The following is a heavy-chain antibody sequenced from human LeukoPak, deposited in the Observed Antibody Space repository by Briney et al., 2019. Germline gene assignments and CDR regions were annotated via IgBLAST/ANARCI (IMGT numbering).Heavy chain of an antibody. CDR3: AKGGLWELPRSVYFDF. V-gene: IGHV3-23*01. CDR2: ISGSGGST. Sequence: GGSLRLSCAASGFTFSSYAMSWVRQAPGKGLEWVSTISGSGGSTYYADSVKDRFTISRDNSKNTLFLQMNSLRADDTALYYCAKGGLWELPRSVYFDFRGQGTLVTVSS. CDR1: GFTFSSYA. D-gene: IGHD1-26*01. J-gene: IGHJ4*02.